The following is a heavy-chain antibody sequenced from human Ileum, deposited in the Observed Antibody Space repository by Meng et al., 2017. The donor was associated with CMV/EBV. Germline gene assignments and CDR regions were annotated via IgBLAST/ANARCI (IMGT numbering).Heavy chain of an antibody. CDR3: AKDQGQLERRVGGFRYYYYGMDV. CDR1: GFTFSSYA. V-gene: IGHV3-23*01. CDR2: ISGSGGST. Sequence: GGSLRLSCAASGFTFSSYAMSWVRQAPGKGLEWVSAISGSGGSTYYADSVKGRFTISRDNSKNTLYLQMNSLRAEDTAVYYCAKDQGQLERRVGGFRYYYYGMDVWGQGTTVTVSS. J-gene: IGHJ6*02. D-gene: IGHD1-1*01.